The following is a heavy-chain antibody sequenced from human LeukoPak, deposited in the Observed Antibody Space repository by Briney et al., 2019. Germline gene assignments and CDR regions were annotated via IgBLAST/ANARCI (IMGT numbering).Heavy chain of an antibody. Sequence: SVKVSCKASGGTFSNYAISWVRQAPGQGLEWMGGIIPIFGTANYAQKFQGRVTITADESTSTAYMELSSLRSEDTAVYYCARRQQLGRYFDYWGQGTLVTVSS. CDR1: GGTFSNYA. CDR2: IIPIFGTA. CDR3: ARRQQLGRYFDY. J-gene: IGHJ4*02. D-gene: IGHD6-13*01. V-gene: IGHV1-69*13.